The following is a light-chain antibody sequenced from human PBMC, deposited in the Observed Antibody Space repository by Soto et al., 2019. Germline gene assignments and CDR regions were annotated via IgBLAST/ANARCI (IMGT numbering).Light chain of an antibody. J-gene: IGKJ4*01. Sequence: DIQMTQSPSSLSASVGDRVTITCRASQSIRSYLSWYLQKPGKAPKLLIYAASSLQSGVPSRFSGSGSGTDFTLTISSLQPEDFATYYCQQSHSAPPTFGGGTKVDIK. CDR3: QQSHSAPPT. CDR2: AAS. CDR1: QSIRSY. V-gene: IGKV1-39*01.